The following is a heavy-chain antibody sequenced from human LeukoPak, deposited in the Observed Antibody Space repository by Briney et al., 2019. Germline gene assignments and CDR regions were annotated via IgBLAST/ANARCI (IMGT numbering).Heavy chain of an antibody. J-gene: IGHJ3*02. Sequence: PSETLSLTCTVSGGSISSSSYYWGWIRQPPGKGLEWIGSIYYSGSTYYNPSLKSRVTISVDTSKNQFSLKLSSVTAADTAVYYCARDLAGPYYYDSSGYFGDAFDIWGQGTMVTVSS. CDR1: GGSISSSSYY. D-gene: IGHD3-22*01. CDR2: IYYSGST. CDR3: ARDLAGPYYYDSSGYFGDAFDI. V-gene: IGHV4-39*02.